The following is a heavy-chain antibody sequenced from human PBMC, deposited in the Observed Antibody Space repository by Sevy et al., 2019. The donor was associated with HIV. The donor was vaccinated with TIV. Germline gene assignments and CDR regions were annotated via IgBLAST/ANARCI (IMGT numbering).Heavy chain of an antibody. CDR2: IWYDGSYE. V-gene: IGHV3-33*06. CDR1: GFTFSNYG. D-gene: IGHD3-3*01. CDR3: AKTFAIFGVLMSPDFDP. J-gene: IGHJ5*02. Sequence: GGSLRLSCAASGFTFSNYGMHWVRQAPGKGLEWVAVIWYDGSYEYYADSVKGRFTISRDNAKSTLYLQMNRLRAEDTAVYYCAKTFAIFGVLMSPDFDPWGQRTLVTDSS.